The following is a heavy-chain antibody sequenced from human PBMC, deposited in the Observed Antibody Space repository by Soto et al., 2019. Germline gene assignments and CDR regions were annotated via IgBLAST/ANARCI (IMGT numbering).Heavy chain of an antibody. V-gene: IGHV1-3*01. Sequence: QVQLVQSGAEVKKPGASVKVSCKASGYTFTSYAMHWVRQAPGQRLEWMGWLNAGNGNTKYSQKFQGRVTITRDTSASTAYRELSSLRSEDTAVYYCARGASVVVPAAMGEYWGQGTLVTVSS. CDR1: GYTFTSYA. CDR3: ARGASVVVPAAMGEY. D-gene: IGHD2-2*01. CDR2: LNAGNGNT. J-gene: IGHJ4*02.